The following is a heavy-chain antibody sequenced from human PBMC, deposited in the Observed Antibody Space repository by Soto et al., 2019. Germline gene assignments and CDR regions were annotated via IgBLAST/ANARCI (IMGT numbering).Heavy chain of an antibody. CDR2: VYHTGST. Sequence: SETLSLTCTFSGDSVSTYYWSWIRQPPGKGLEWIGYVYHTGSTNYNPSLKSRVTISVDTSKNQFSLRLSSVTAADTAVYYCAKGCSGGNCLHYYMDVWGKGTTVTVSS. V-gene: IGHV4-59*02. J-gene: IGHJ6*03. CDR1: GDSVSTYY. CDR3: AKGCSGGNCLHYYMDV. D-gene: IGHD2-15*01.